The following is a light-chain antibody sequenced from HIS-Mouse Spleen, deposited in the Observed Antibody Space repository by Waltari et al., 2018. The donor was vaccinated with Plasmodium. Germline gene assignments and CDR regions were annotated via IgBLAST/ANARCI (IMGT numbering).Light chain of an antibody. CDR3: QVWDSSFWV. CDR2: RGS. CDR1: NIGSKN. J-gene: IGLJ3*02. V-gene: IGLV3-9*01. Sequence: SYELTQPLSVSVALGQTARITCGGNNIGSKNVHWYQQKPGQAPGLGIYRGSNRPSWIPRRFSGSNAGNTATLTISRAQAGDEADYYCQVWDSSFWVFGGGTKLTVL.